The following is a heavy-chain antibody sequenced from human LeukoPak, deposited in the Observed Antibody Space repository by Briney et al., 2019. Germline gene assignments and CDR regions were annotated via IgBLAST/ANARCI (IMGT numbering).Heavy chain of an antibody. J-gene: IGHJ4*02. CDR1: GGTLSDYA. V-gene: IGHV1-69*10. CDR2: IIPALGVP. D-gene: IGHD1-1*01. CDR3: ARDRPTWKFEVDYFDY. Sequence: ASVKVSWKASGGTLSDYAISWVRQAPGQGLEWMGRIIPALGVPNYAQQFQGRVTITADESTNTAYMEMRGLRSEDTAVYYCARDRPTWKFEVDYFDYWGQGTLVIVSS.